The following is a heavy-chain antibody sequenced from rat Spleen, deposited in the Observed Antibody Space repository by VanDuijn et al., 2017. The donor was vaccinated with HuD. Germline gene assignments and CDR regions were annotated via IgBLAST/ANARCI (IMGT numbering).Heavy chain of an antibody. D-gene: IGHD1-11*01. V-gene: IGHV5-25*01. CDR1: RLTFSNYY. Sequence: EVQLVESGGGLVQPGRSLKLSCAASRLTFSNYYMAWVRQAPTKGLEWVAYISTGGGNTYYRDSVKGRFTISRDNAKSTLYLQMDSLRSEDTATYYCVRQELRRLYWFAYWGHGTLVTVSA. J-gene: IGHJ3*01. CDR3: VRQELRRLYWFAY. CDR2: ISTGGGNT.